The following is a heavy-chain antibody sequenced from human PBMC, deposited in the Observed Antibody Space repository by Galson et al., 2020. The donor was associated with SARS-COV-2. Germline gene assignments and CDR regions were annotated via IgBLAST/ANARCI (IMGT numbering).Heavy chain of an antibody. CDR3: ARQARGRDWNYSFSGGMDV. J-gene: IGHJ6*02. Sequence: SQTLSLTCTVSGGSISSSGYFWGWIRQPPGKGLEWIGSIYSSGSTYYNPSLKSRVTISVDTSKNQFSLKMSSVTAADTAVYYCARQARGRDWNYSFSGGMDVWGQGTTVTVSS. CDR2: IYSSGST. D-gene: IGHD1-7*01. CDR1: GGSISSSGYF. V-gene: IGHV4-39*01.